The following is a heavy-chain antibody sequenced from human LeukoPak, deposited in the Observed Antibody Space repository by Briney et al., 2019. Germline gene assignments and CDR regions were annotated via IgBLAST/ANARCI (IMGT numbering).Heavy chain of an antibody. D-gene: IGHD3-22*01. CDR1: GYTFTGYY. CDR3: ARDKDYYDSSGYYYVLDY. V-gene: IGHV1-2*02. Sequence: ASVKVSCKASGYTFTGYYMHWVRQAPGQGLEWMGWINPNSGGTNYAQKFQGRVTMTRDTSISTAYMELGRLRSDDTAVYYCARDKDYYDSSGYYYVLDYWGQGTLVTVSS. CDR2: INPNSGGT. J-gene: IGHJ4*02.